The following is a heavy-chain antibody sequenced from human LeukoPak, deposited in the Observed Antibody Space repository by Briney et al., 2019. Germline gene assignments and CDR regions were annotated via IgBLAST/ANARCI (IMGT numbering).Heavy chain of an antibody. D-gene: IGHD3-10*01. Sequence: SETLSLTCAVYGGSFSGYYWSWIRQPPGKGLEWIGEINHSGSTNYNPSLKSRVTISVDTSKNQFSLKLSSVTAADTAVYYCARGRLLWQKDAFDIWGQGTMVTVSS. J-gene: IGHJ3*02. CDR3: ARGRLLWQKDAFDI. V-gene: IGHV4-34*01. CDR2: INHSGST. CDR1: GGSFSGYY.